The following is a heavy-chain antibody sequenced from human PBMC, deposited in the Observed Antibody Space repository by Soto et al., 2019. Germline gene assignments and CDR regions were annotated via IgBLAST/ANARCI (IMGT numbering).Heavy chain of an antibody. Sequence: ASVKVSCKASGFTFTSSAVQWVRQARGQRLEWIGWIVVGSGNTNYAQKFQERVTITRDMSTSTAYMELSSLRSEDTAVYYCAASYYHRSYYYYGMDVWGQGTTVTV. CDR3: AASYYHRSYYYYGMDV. CDR1: GFTFTSSA. J-gene: IGHJ6*02. V-gene: IGHV1-58*01. D-gene: IGHD1-26*01. CDR2: IVVGSGNT.